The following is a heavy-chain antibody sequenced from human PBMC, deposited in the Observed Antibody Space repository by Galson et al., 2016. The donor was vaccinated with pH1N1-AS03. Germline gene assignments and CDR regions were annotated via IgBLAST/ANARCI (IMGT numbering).Heavy chain of an antibody. CDR3: AKVRAARPPHMTPFDFDH. V-gene: IGHV3-23*01. Sequence: SLRLSCAVSGFTFRSFWMNWVRQAPGKGLEWVSAINDGGGSRYYADSVKGRFTISRDNSMHTLYLQMNSLRDDDTAVYYCAKVRAARPPHMTPFDFDHWGRGTLVTVSS. CDR1: GFTFRSFW. D-gene: IGHD6-13*01. J-gene: IGHJ4*02. CDR2: INDGGGSR.